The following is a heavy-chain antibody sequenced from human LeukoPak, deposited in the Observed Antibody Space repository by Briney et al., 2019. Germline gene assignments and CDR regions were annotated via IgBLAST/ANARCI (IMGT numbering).Heavy chain of an antibody. CDR2: ISDSGATI. V-gene: IGHV3-11*01. Sequence: GGSLRLSCAASGFTFSDYYMTWVRQAPGKGLEWVAYISDSGATIYYTDAVRGRFTVSRDNAKGSLYLQMNGLRAEDTAVYYCARDPRWHGALDMWGQGTMVTVSS. J-gene: IGHJ3*02. CDR1: GFTFSDYY. D-gene: IGHD5-24*01. CDR3: ARDPRWHGALDM.